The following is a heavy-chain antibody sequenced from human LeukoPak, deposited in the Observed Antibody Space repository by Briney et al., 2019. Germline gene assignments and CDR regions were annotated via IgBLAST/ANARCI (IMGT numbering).Heavy chain of an antibody. CDR3: ARDCRGDHPCRIGY. V-gene: IGHV4-34*01. CDR2: INHSGST. Sequence: SETLSLTCAVYGGSFSGYYWSWIRQPPGKGLEWIGEINHSGSTNYNPSLKSRVTISVDTSKNQFSLKLSSVTAADTAVYYCARDCRGDHPCRIGYWGQGTLVTVSS. CDR1: GGSFSGYY. J-gene: IGHJ4*02. D-gene: IGHD3-10*01.